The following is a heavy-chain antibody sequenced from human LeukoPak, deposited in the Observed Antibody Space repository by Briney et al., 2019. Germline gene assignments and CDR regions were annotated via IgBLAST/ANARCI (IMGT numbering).Heavy chain of an antibody. Sequence: ASVKVSCKASGYTFTGSYIHWVRQAPGQGLEWMGWINPNSGGTNYAQKLQGRVTMTRDTSISTAYMELSRLRSDDTAVYYCARRVTGITVAGTVAWFDPWGQGTLVTVSS. D-gene: IGHD6-19*01. CDR2: INPNSGGT. CDR1: GYTFTGSY. CDR3: ARRVTGITVAGTVAWFDP. J-gene: IGHJ5*02. V-gene: IGHV1-2*02.